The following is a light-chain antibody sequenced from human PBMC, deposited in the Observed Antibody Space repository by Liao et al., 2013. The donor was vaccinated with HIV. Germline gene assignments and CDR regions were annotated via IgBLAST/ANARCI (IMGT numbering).Light chain of an antibody. Sequence: SYELTQPPSVSVAPGKTARITCGGNNIGSKSVHWYQQKPGQAPVLVIYYDSDRPSGIPERFSGSNSGNTATLTISGTQPMDEADYYCQAWDSSTAVVFGGGTKLTVL. CDR2: YDS. V-gene: IGLV3-21*01. J-gene: IGLJ3*02. CDR1: NIGSKS. CDR3: QAWDSSTAVV.